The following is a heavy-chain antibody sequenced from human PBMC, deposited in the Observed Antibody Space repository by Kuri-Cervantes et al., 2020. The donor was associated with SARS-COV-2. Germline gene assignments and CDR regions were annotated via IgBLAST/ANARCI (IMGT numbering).Heavy chain of an antibody. Sequence: ESLKISCTVSGGSISSSSYYWGWIRPPPGKGLEWIGSIYYSGSTYYNPSLKSRVTISVDTSKNQFSLKLSSVTAADTAVYYCARGPRVRGPNNRFGPWGQGTLVTVSS. D-gene: IGHD3-10*01. CDR3: ARGPRVRGPNNRFGP. V-gene: IGHV4-39*07. CDR2: IYYSGST. CDR1: GGSISSSSYY. J-gene: IGHJ5*02.